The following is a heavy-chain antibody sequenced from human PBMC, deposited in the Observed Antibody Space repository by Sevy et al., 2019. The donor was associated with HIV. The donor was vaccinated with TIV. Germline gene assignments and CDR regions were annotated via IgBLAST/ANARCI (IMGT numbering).Heavy chain of an antibody. J-gene: IGHJ6*02. D-gene: IGHD2-2*01. V-gene: IGHV3-7*03. Sequence: GGSLRLSCTASGFSFNMYWMSWVRQAPGQGLEWVAHIKRDGSEKYYVDSVRGRFTISRDNAKNSRYLQMTSLRAEDTAVYYCARDCSSTSCLWGLDVWGQGTTVIVSS. CDR2: IKRDGSEK. CDR1: GFSFNMYW. CDR3: ARDCSSTSCLWGLDV.